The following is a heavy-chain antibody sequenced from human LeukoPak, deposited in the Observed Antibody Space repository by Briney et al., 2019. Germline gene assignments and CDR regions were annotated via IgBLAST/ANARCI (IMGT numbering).Heavy chain of an antibody. CDR2: ISHSGSS. J-gene: IGHJ5*02. D-gene: IGHD4-23*01. CDR3: ARGIFYGGRNQYIWFDV. CDR1: GGPFRGFF. Sequence: SETLSLTCAVYGGPFRGFFWSWIRQAPGKGLEWIGEISHSGSSNYNPSLKSRITISVDTSKSQFSLRLTSVTAADTAVYYCARGIFYGGRNQYIWFDVWGQGTLVTVSS. V-gene: IGHV4-34*01.